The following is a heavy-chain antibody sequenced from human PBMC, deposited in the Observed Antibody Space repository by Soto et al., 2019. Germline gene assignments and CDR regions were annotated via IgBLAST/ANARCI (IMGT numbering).Heavy chain of an antibody. V-gene: IGHV3-23*01. CDR3: ARRTFGTSRSFDI. Sequence: VQLLESGGALVHPGGFLRLSCAASGFAFSSHPMSWVRQAPERGLEWVSGISDGGDLTYNADSVKGRFTISRDNSKNTLFLQMNSLRAEDTAVYYCARRTFGTSRSFDIWGQGTMVTVSS. CDR2: ISDGGDLT. D-gene: IGHD3-16*01. J-gene: IGHJ3*02. CDR1: GFAFSSHP.